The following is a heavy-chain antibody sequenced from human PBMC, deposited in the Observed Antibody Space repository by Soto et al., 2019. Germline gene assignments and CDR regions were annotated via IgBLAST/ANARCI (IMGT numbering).Heavy chain of an antibody. CDR3: ARDNGYSDY. J-gene: IGHJ4*02. V-gene: IGHV1-18*01. D-gene: IGHD5-12*01. Sequence: GASVKVSCKASGYTFSSYSFIWVRQAPGQGLEWVGWISTYSGNTNYAQNLQGRVTMTTDTSANTAYMELRSLRSDDTAVYYCARDNGYSDYWGQGTLVT. CDR2: ISTYSGNT. CDR1: GYTFSSYS.